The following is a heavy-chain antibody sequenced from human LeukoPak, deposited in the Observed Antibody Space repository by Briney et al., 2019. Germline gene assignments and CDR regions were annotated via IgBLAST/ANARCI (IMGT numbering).Heavy chain of an antibody. CDR3: ARSRLPYSSSCPDY. CDR1: GYTFTSYG. CDR2: ISAYNGNT. Sequence: ASVKVSCKASGYTFTSYGISWVRQAPGQGLEWMGWISAYNGNTNYAQKLQGRVTMTTDTSTSTAYMELRSLRSDDTAVYYCARSRLPYSSSCPDYWGQGTLVTVSS. V-gene: IGHV1-18*01. D-gene: IGHD6-13*01. J-gene: IGHJ4*02.